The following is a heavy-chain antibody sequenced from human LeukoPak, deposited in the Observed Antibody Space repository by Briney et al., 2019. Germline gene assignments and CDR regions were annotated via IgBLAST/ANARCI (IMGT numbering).Heavy chain of an antibody. CDR1: GFTFSSYG. V-gene: IGHV3-20*04. CDR2: INWNGGST. J-gene: IGHJ6*02. D-gene: IGHD3-10*01. Sequence: GRSLRLSCAASGFTFSSYGMSWVRQAPGKGLEWVSGINWNGGSTGYADSVKGRFTISRDNAKNSLYLQMNSLRAEDTALYCCARESGSGSYYKYYYGMDVWGQGTTVTVSS. CDR3: ARESGSGSYYKYYYGMDV.